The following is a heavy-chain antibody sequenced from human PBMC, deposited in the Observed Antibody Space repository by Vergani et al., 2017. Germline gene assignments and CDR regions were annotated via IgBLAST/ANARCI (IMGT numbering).Heavy chain of an antibody. CDR3: AIDGGDAYYYYYYMDV. V-gene: IGHV3-23*01. D-gene: IGHD2-21*02. Sequence: EVQMLETGGGLVQPGGSLRLSCAASGFTSSRYATSWVCHAPGNGLGWVSAISGSGGSTYYADSVEGRSTISRDNSKNTLYLQMNSLRAEDTAVYYCAIDGGDAYYYYYYMDVWGKGTTVTVSS. CDR2: ISGSGGST. J-gene: IGHJ6*03. CDR1: GFTSSRYA.